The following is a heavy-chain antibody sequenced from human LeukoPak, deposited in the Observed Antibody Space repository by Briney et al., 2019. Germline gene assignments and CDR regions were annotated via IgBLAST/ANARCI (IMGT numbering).Heavy chain of an antibody. CDR3: TKGPPDSSTWYKRTEG. V-gene: IGHV3-23*01. CDR1: GFIFSSYA. D-gene: IGHD6-13*01. Sequence: GGSLRLSCAASGFIFSSYAMGWVRQAPGKGLEWVSAISGGGDSTYCADPVKGRFTISRDNSKNTLYLQMNSLRVEDTAVYYCTKGPPDSSTWYKRTEGWGQGTLVTVSS. CDR2: ISGGGDST. J-gene: IGHJ4*02.